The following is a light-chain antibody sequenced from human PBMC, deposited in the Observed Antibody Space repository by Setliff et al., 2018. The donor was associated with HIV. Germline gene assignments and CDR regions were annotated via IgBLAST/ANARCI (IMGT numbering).Light chain of an antibody. CDR1: SSDVGGYNY. CDR2: EVS. CDR3: SSYTSSSTFNYV. J-gene: IGLJ1*01. Sequence: SALTQPASVSGSPGQSITISCTGTSSDVGGYNYVSWYQQHPGKAPKLMIYEVSNRPSGVSNRFSGSKSGNTASLTISGLQAEDEADYYCSSYTSSSTFNYVFGTGTKV. V-gene: IGLV2-14*01.